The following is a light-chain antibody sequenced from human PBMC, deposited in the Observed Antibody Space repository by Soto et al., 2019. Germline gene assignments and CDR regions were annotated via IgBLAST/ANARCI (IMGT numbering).Light chain of an antibody. CDR1: ESVSRY. CDR2: DAS. V-gene: IGKV3-11*01. CDR3: QQRSNWPST. Sequence: EIVLTQSPATLSLSPGNRATLSCRASESVSRYLAWYQQKPGQAPRLLIYDASNRATGIPARFSGSGSGTDLTLTITSLEPEDFAVDYWQQRSNWPSTVGGGTKVEIK. J-gene: IGKJ4*01.